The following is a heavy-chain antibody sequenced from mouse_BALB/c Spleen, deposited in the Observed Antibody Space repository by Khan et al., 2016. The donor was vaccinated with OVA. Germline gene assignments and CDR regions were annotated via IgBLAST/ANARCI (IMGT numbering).Heavy chain of an antibody. V-gene: IGHV2-6-7*01. D-gene: IGHD1-2*01. J-gene: IGHJ3*01. CDR3: ARELRLGGFAY. Sequence: QVQLKQSGPGLVAPSQNLSITCTVSGFSLTGYGVNWVRQPPGKGLEWLGMIWGDGSKDYNSALKSRLSISKDNSKSQVFLKMNSLQTDDTARYYCARELRLGGFAYWGQGTLVTVSA. CDR1: GFSLTGYG. CDR2: IWGDGSK.